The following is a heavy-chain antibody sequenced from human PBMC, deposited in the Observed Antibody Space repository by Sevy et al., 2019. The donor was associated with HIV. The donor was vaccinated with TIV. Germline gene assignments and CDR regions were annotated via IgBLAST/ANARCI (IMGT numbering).Heavy chain of an antibody. D-gene: IGHD4-17*01. CDR2: IIYDGSKK. J-gene: IGHJ5*02. CDR3: ARDQHDYAGNVRTGWFDP. CDR1: GFTFSSYA. Sequence: GGSLRLSCAASGFTFSSYAMHWVRQAPGKGLEWVADIIYDGSKKYYADSVKGRFTISRDNSKNTLYLQMNSLRAEDTAVYYCARDQHDYAGNVRTGWFDPWGQGTLVTVSP. V-gene: IGHV3-30-3*01.